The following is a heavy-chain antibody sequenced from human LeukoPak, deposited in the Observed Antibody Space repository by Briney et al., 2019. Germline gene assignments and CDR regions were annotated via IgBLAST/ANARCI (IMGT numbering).Heavy chain of an antibody. V-gene: IGHV4-59*01. CDR1: GGSISSYY. Sequence: SETLSLTCTVSGGSISSYYWSWIRQPPGKGLEWIGYIYYSGSTNYNPSLKSRVTISVDTSKNQFSLKLSSVTAADTAVYYCARGPSWPGYYYGMDVWGQGTTVTVSS. CDR3: ARGPSWPGYYYGMDV. J-gene: IGHJ6*02. CDR2: IYYSGST.